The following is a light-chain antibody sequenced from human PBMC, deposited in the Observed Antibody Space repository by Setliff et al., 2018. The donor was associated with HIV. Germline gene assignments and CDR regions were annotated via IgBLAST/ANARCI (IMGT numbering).Light chain of an antibody. J-gene: IGKJ5*01. CDR1: QSVSSSY. CDR3: QQYGSLIT. Sequence: EIVLTQSPGTLSLSPGERATLSCRASQSVSSSYLAWYQQKPGQAPRLLIYGASSRATGIPDRFSGSGSATDFTLTITGLEPENFAVYYCQQYGSLITFGQGTRLEIK. CDR2: GAS. V-gene: IGKV3-20*01.